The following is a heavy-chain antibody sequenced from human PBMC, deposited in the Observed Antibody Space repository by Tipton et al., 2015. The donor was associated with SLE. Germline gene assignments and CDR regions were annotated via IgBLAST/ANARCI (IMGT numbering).Heavy chain of an antibody. Sequence: TLSLTCAVYGGSFSGYYWSWIRQPPGKGLEWIGEINHSGSTNYNPSLKSRVTISVDTSKNQFSLKLSSVTAADTAVYYCARDRIAVAGPIDYWGQGTLVTVSS. D-gene: IGHD6-19*01. J-gene: IGHJ4*02. CDR3: ARDRIAVAGPIDY. V-gene: IGHV4-34*01. CDR2: INHSGST. CDR1: GGSFSGYY.